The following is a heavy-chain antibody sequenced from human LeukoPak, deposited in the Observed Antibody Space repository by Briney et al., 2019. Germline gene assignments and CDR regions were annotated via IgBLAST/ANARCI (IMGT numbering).Heavy chain of an antibody. J-gene: IGHJ4*02. Sequence: PGGSLRLSCAASGFTFSSYSMNWVRQAPGKGLEWVSYISSSSSTIYYADSVKGRFTISRDNSKNTLYLQMNSLRAEDTAVYYCAGNWGSWYYFDYWGQGTLVTVSS. CDR1: GFTFSSYS. CDR2: ISSSSSTI. D-gene: IGHD7-27*01. CDR3: AGNWGSWYYFDY. V-gene: IGHV3-48*01.